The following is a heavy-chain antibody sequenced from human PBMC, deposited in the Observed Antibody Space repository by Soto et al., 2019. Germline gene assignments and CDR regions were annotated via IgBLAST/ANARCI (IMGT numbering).Heavy chain of an antibody. D-gene: IGHD6-19*01. CDR3: ARGPTVAGPYYYYGMDV. J-gene: IGHJ6*02. V-gene: IGHV3-53*01. CDR1: GCPFSSYA. CDR2: IYSGGNT. Sequence: GGSLRLSCAASGCPFSSYAMSWVRQAPGKGLEWLSVIYSGGNTYYADSVKGRFTVSRDNSKNTLYLQMNSLRAEDTAVYYCARGPTVAGPYYYYGMDVWGQGTTVTVSS.